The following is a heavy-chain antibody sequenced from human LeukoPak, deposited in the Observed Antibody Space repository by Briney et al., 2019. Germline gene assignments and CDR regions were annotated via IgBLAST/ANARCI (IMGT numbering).Heavy chain of an antibody. V-gene: IGHV1-2*02. Sequence: ASVKVSCKASGYTFTGYYMHWVRQAPGQGLEWMGWINPNSGGTNYAQKFQGRVTMTRDTSISTAYMELSRLRSDDTAVYYCARDQGSGYVWNWFDPWGQGTLVTVSS. D-gene: IGHD5-12*01. J-gene: IGHJ5*02. CDR3: ARDQGSGYVWNWFDP. CDR2: INPNSGGT. CDR1: GYTFTGYY.